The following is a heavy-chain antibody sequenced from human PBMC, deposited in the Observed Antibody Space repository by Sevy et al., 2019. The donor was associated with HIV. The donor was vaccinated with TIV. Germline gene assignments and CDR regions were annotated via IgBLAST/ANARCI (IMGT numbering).Heavy chain of an antibody. CDR3: ARGVLGSGSYSSYYYGMDV. Sequence: ASVKVSCMASGYTFTSYGISWVRQAPGQGLEWMGWISAYNGNTNYAQKLQGRVTMTTDTSTSTAYMELRSLRSDDTAVYYCARGVLGSGSYSSYYYGMDVWGQGTTVTVSS. J-gene: IGHJ6*02. CDR2: ISAYNGNT. D-gene: IGHD3-10*01. V-gene: IGHV1-18*04. CDR1: GYTFTSYG.